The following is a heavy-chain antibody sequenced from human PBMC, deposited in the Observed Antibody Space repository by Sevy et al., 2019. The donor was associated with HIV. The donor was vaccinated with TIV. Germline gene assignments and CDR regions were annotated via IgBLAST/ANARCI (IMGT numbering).Heavy chain of an antibody. D-gene: IGHD7-27*01. CDR1: GDTFSTYG. CDR2: IIPIFGTP. Sequence: ASVKVSCKASGDTFSTYGLSWVRQAPGQGLEWMGGIIPIFGTPNYAQKFQGRVTITADESASTAYMELSSLRSEDTALYYCAREGGVATTGDHDAFDIWGQGTLVTVS. CDR3: AREGGVATTGDHDAFDI. J-gene: IGHJ3*02. V-gene: IGHV1-69*13.